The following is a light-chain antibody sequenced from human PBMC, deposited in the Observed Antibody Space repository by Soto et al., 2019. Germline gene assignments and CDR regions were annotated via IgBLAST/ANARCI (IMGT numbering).Light chain of an antibody. Sequence: QSALTQPASVSGSHGQSSTISCTGTSSDVGAYNFVSWYQHYPDKAPKVVIYDVANRPSGVSYRFSASKSGNTASLTISGLQAEDEADYYCMSFTSSNTYVFGTGTKVTVL. CDR2: DVA. CDR3: MSFTSSNTYV. CDR1: SSDVGAYNF. V-gene: IGLV2-14*03. J-gene: IGLJ1*01.